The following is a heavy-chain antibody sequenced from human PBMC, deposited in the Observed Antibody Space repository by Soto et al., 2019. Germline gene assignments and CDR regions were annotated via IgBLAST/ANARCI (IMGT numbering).Heavy chain of an antibody. CDR2: IKFDGSNT. V-gene: IGHV3-74*01. CDR1: GFTFSSYW. Sequence: LRLSCAASGFTFSSYWMHWVRQAPGKGLVWVSRIKFDGSNTDYADSVKGRFTISRDNAKNTLYLQMNSLRAEDTTLYYCARGVPNYYALDVWGQGTTVTVSS. CDR3: ARGVPNYYALDV. J-gene: IGHJ6*02.